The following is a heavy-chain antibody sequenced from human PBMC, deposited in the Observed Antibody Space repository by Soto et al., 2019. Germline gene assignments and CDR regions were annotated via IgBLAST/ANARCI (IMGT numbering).Heavy chain of an antibody. CDR1: GGSISSYY. V-gene: IGHV4-59*01. CDR2: IHYSGST. D-gene: IGHD3-10*02. J-gene: IGHJ4*02. CDR3: ATMIGDPVLTFDY. Sequence: SETLSLTCTVSGGSISSYYWSWIRQPPGKGLEWIGYIHYSGSTIYNPSLESRVTISVDTSKNQFSLKLTSVTAADTAVYYCATMIGDPVLTFDYWGQGTLVTLSS.